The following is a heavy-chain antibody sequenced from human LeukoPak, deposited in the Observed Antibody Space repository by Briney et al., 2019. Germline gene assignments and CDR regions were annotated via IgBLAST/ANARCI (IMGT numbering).Heavy chain of an antibody. V-gene: IGHV3-21*01. CDR1: GFTFSSYS. CDR2: ISSSSSYI. CDR3: ARVLGPDYYDSSGHSHYYYYMDV. J-gene: IGHJ6*03. D-gene: IGHD3-22*01. Sequence: GGSLRLSCAASGFTFSSYSMNWVRQAPGKGLEWVSSISSSSSYIYYADSVKGRFTISRDNAKNSLYLQMNSLRAEDTAVYYCARVLGPDYYDSSGHSHYYYYMDVWGKGTTVTVSS.